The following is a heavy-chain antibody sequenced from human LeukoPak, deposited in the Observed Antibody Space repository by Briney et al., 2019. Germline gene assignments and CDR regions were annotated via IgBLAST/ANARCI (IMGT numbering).Heavy chain of an antibody. CDR3: AKVQSSGWYYYYYGMDV. J-gene: IGHJ6*02. Sequence: GGSLRLSCAASGFTFSSYGMPWVRQAPGKGLEWVAVISYDGSNKYYADSVKGRFTISRDNSKNTLYLQMNSLRAEDTAVYYCAKVQSSGWYYYYYGMDVWGQGTTVTVSS. CDR1: GFTFSSYG. CDR2: ISYDGSNK. V-gene: IGHV3-30*18. D-gene: IGHD6-19*01.